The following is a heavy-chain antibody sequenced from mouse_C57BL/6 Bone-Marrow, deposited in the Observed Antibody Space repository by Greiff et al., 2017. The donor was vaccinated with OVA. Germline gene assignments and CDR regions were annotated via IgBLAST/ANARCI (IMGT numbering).Heavy chain of an antibody. CDR2: IHPNSCST. Sequence: QVQLQQPGAELVKPGASVKLSCKASGYTFTSYWMHWVKQRPGQGLEWIGMIHPNSCSTNYNEKFKSKATLTVDKSSSTAYMQLSSLTSEDSAVYYCARGGPYWYFDVWGTGTTVTVSS. J-gene: IGHJ1*03. CDR3: ARGGPYWYFDV. CDR1: GYTFTSYW. V-gene: IGHV1-64*01.